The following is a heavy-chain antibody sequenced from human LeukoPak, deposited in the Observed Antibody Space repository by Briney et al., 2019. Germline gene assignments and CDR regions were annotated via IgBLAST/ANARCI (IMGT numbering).Heavy chain of an antibody. CDR3: ARHLEAAALDY. J-gene: IGHJ4*02. CDR2: IYYSGST. Sequence: SETLSLTCTVSGGSISSSIYYWGWIRQPPGKGLEWIGSIYYSGSTYYNPSLKSRVTISVDTSKNQFSLKLSSVTAADTAVYYCARHLEAAALDYWGQGTLVTVSS. D-gene: IGHD6-13*01. CDR1: GGSISSSIYY. V-gene: IGHV4-39*01.